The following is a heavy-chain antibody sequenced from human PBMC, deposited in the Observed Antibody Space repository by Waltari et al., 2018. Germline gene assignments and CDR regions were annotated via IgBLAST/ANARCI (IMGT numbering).Heavy chain of an antibody. Sequence: EVQLVQSGAEVKKPGESLNISCKASGYSFTTHWIGWVRQMPGKGLEWMGIIYPGDSDTRYSPSFQGQVTISADRSISTAYLQWSSLKASDTAIYYCARRRNYPGAAMDVWGQGTTVTVSS. CDR1: GYSFTTHW. J-gene: IGHJ6*02. CDR3: ARRRNYPGAAMDV. CDR2: IYPGDSDT. V-gene: IGHV5-51*01. D-gene: IGHD4-4*01.